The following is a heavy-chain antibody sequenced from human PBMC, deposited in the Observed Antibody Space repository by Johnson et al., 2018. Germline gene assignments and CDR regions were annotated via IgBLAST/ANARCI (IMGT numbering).Heavy chain of an antibody. Sequence: QVQLVQSGGGVVQPGRSLRLSCGASGFTFSNFGMPCVRQAPGKGLEWVAHISYDGRNKNYADSVKGRYASSRDNSKNTLDVQMDSLRAEDTAGYYCAKDGSVRYSSRWSDAVDIWGPGTMVTVSS. V-gene: IGHV3-30*18. D-gene: IGHD3-10*01. J-gene: IGHJ3*02. CDR3: AKDGSVRYSSRWSDAVDI. CDR2: ISYDGRNK. CDR1: GFTFSNFG.